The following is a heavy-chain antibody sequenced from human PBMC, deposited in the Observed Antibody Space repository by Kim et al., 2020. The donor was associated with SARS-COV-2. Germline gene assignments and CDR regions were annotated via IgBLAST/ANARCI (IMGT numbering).Heavy chain of an antibody. Sequence: GGSLRLSCAASGFTFSSYAMHWVRQAPGKGLEWVAVISYDGSNKYYADSVKGRFTISRDNSKNTLYLQMNSLRAEDTAVYYCARGGKGLLWFGELLSDW. CDR3: ARGGKGLLWFGELLSDW. CDR2: ISYDGSNK. D-gene: IGHD3-10*01. CDR1: GFTFSSYA. V-gene: IGHV3-30*04. J-gene: IGHJ5*01.